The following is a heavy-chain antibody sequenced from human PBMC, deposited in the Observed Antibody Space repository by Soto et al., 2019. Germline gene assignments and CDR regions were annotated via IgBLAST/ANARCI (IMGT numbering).Heavy chain of an antibody. V-gene: IGHV3-48*01. CDR2: ISSSSSTI. CDR3: ARVSLLWFGELFPKIYYMDV. Sequence: EVQLVESGGGLVQPGGSLRLSCAASGFTFSSYSMNWVRQAPGKGLEWVSYISSSSSTIYYADSVKGRFTISRDNAKNSLYLQMNSLRAEDTAVYYCARVSLLWFGELFPKIYYMDVWGKGTTVTVSS. D-gene: IGHD3-10*01. J-gene: IGHJ6*03. CDR1: GFTFSSYS.